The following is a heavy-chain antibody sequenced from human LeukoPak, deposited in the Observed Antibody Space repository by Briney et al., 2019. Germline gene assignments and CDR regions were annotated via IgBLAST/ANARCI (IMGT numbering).Heavy chain of an antibody. CDR1: GVSISSYY. V-gene: IGHV4-59*01. CDR2: IYYSGST. J-gene: IGHJ3*02. D-gene: IGHD5-24*01. Sequence: SETLSLTCTVSGVSISSYYWSWIRQPPGKGLEWIGYIYYSGSTNYSPSLKSRVTISVDTSKNQFSLKLSSVTAADTAVYYCARTSWRDAFDIWGQGTMVTVSS. CDR3: ARTSWRDAFDI.